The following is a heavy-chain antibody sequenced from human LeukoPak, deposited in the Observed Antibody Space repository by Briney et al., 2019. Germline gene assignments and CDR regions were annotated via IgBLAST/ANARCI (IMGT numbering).Heavy chain of an antibody. Sequence: PGGSLRLSCAASGFTFSSYGMHWVRQAPGKGLEWVAFIRYDGSNKYYADSVKGRFTISRDNSKNTLYLQMNSLRAEDTAVYYCAKGYSSSNYYYYYMDVWGKGTTVTVSS. V-gene: IGHV3-30*02. CDR1: GFTFSSYG. D-gene: IGHD6-13*01. J-gene: IGHJ6*03. CDR2: IRYDGSNK. CDR3: AKGYSSSNYYYYYMDV.